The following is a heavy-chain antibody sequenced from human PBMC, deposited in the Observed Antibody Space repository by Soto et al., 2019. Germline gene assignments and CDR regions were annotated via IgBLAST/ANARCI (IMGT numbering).Heavy chain of an antibody. CDR3: ARASTGSSFTYYFDY. Sequence: SETLSLTCAVSGGSISSSNWRSWVRQPPGKGLEWIGEIYHSGSTNYNPSLKSRVTISVDKSKNQFSLKLSSVTAADTAVYYCARASTGSSFTYYFDYWGQGTLVTVSS. CDR2: IYHSGST. V-gene: IGHV4-4*02. J-gene: IGHJ4*02. CDR1: GGSISSSNW. D-gene: IGHD6-13*01.